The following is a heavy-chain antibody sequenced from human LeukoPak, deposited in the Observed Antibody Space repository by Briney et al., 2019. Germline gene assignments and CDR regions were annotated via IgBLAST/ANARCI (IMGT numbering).Heavy chain of an antibody. J-gene: IGHJ4*02. CDR2: INAGNGNT. CDR1: GYTFTSYA. Sequence: ASVKVSCKASGYTFTSYAMHWVRQAPGQRLEWMGWINAGNGNTKYSQKFQGRVTITRDTSASTAYMELSSLRSEDTAVYYCARPLSRSGGSDYWGQGTLVTVSS. V-gene: IGHV1-3*01. D-gene: IGHD2-15*01. CDR3: ARPLSRSGGSDY.